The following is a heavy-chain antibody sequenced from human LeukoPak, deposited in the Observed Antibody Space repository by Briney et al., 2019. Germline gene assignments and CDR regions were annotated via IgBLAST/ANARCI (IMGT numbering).Heavy chain of an antibody. Sequence: NPGGSLRLSCAASGFTFSTYAMSWVRLAPGKGLEWIGEINHSGSTNYNPSLKSRVTISVDTSKNQFSLKLSSVTAADTAVYYCARGCADFYDYIWGSYRYYYYYMDVWGKGTTVTVSS. V-gene: IGHV4-34*01. CDR2: INHSGST. D-gene: IGHD3-16*02. J-gene: IGHJ6*03. CDR3: ARGCADFYDYIWGSYRYYYYYMDV. CDR1: GFTFSTYA.